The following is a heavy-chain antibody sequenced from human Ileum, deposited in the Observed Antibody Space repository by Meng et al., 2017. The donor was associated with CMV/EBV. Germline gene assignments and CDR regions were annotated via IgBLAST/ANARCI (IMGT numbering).Heavy chain of an antibody. J-gene: IGHJ4*02. V-gene: IGHV4-38-2*02. CDR2: IYHSGST. CDR1: GYSISSGYY. Sequence: GSLRLSCTVSGYSISSGYYWGRIRQPPGKGLEWIGSIYHSGSTYYNPSLKSRLTISVDTSKNQFSLKLTSVTAADTAVYYCARLYTPAAGRNYYFDYWGQGTLVTVSS. CDR3: ARLYTPAAGRNYYFDY. D-gene: IGHD6-13*01.